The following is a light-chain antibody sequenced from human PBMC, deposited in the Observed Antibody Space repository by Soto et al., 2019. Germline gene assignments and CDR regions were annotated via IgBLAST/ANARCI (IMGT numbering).Light chain of an antibody. CDR3: QKYKSAPYT. CDR1: QDLSNF. Sequence: DIQISQSPSSLSASVGDRVTLTCRASQDLSNFLAWYQQKPGRVPSLLVYEPSTLQSGVPSRFNGGGSGTHFTLTISSLQPEDADTYYCQKYKSAPYTFGQGTKLEIK. CDR2: EPS. J-gene: IGKJ2*01. V-gene: IGKV1-27*01.